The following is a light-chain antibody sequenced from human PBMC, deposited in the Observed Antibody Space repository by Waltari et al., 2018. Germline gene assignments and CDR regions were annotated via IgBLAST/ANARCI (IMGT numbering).Light chain of an antibody. CDR1: SSNTGTNG. J-gene: IGLJ3*02. V-gene: IGLV1-36*01. Sequence: QSVLTQPPSVSEAPRQRVTIPCSGRSSNTGTNGVNWYQHLPGEAPKPLIFFFFLLPSGVSDRFSGSKSGTSASLAISGLQPQDEADYYCSTWDDSLNAWVFGGGTKLTVL. CDR2: FFF. CDR3: STWDDSLNAWV.